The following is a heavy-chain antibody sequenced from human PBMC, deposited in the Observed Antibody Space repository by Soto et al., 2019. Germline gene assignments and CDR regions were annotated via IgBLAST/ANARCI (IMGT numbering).Heavy chain of an antibody. CDR3: ARDRIYGSGSYGYFDY. J-gene: IGHJ4*02. Sequence: PGGSIRLSCRASGFTVSNNYMSWVRQAPGKGLEWVSVIYSGGSTYYADSVKGRFTISRDNSKNTLYLQMNSLRAEDTAVYYCARDRIYGSGSYGYFDYWGQGTLVTVSS. CDR1: GFTVSNNY. D-gene: IGHD3-10*01. V-gene: IGHV3-53*01. CDR2: IYSGGST.